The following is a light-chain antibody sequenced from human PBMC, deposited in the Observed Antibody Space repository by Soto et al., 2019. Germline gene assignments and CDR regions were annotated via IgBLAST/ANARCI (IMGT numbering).Light chain of an antibody. CDR3: SSYAGSNNSV. CDR1: SSDVGGYNY. J-gene: IGLJ1*01. CDR2: EVS. V-gene: IGLV2-8*01. Sequence: QSVLTQPPSASGSPGQSVTISCTGTSSDVGGYNYVSWYQQHPGKAPKLMIYEVSKRPSGVPDRFSGSKSGNTASLTVSGLQPEDEADYYCSSYAGSNNSVFGTGTKVPVL.